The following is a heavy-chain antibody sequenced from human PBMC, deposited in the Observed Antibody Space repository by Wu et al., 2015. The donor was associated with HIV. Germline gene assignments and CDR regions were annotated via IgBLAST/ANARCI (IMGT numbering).Heavy chain of an antibody. D-gene: IGHD3-22*01. CDR1: GYTFTSYD. CDR2: MNPNSGKT. V-gene: IGHV1-8*01. CDR3: ARAPYDSSAQDAFDI. Sequence: QVQLVQSGAEVKKPGASVRVSCKASGYTFTSYDINWVRLATGQGLEWMTWMNPNSGKTGYSQKFQGRVTLTRNTSIGTAYMELSSLRSEDTAVYYCARAPYDSSAQDAFDIWGQGTMVTVSS. J-gene: IGHJ3*02.